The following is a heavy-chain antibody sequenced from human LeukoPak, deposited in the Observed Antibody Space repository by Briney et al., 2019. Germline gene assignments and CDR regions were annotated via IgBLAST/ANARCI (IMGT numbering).Heavy chain of an antibody. D-gene: IGHD6-6*01. CDR3: ARDRFAGGYSSSSYFDY. Sequence: PGGSLRLSCAASGFTFSSYGMHWVRQAPGKGLEWVAVISYDGSNKYYADSVKGRFTISRDNSKNTLYLQMNSLRAEDTAVYYCARDRFAGGYSSSSYFDYWGQGTLVTVSS. CDR1: GFTFSSYG. CDR2: ISYDGSNK. V-gene: IGHV3-30*19. J-gene: IGHJ4*02.